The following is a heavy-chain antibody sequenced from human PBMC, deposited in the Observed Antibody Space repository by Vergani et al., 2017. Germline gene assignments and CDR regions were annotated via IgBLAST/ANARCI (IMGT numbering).Heavy chain of an antibody. J-gene: IGHJ6*03. V-gene: IGHV4-30-2*01. CDR1: GDAISRDTYS. CDR2: VYYSGTT. Sequence: QLQLQESDSRLVNPSQTLSLTCTLSGDAISRDTYSWNWVRQPPGKPLEWIGSVYYSGTTYYNPSLGGRVTMSIDKSKNHFSLTLTSVTAADSAFYFCARGQTGYSRDWSTYFFCMDGWVKGTTVTVSS. CDR3: ARGQTGYSRDWSTYFFCMDG. D-gene: IGHD3/OR15-3a*01.